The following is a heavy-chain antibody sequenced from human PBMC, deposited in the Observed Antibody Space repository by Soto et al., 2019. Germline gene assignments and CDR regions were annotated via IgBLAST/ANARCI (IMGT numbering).Heavy chain of an antibody. CDR3: ARDDIGARIAGMDV. Sequence: QVQLQESGPGLVKPSETLSLTCTVSGGSVSSGSYYWSWIRQPPGKGLEWIGYIYYSGSTNYNPSRKGGGAISVDTSKNRFALKLSSVTAAGTAVYYCARDDIGARIAGMDVWGQGTTVTVSS. CDR2: IYYSGST. CDR1: GGSVSSGSYY. D-gene: IGHD5-12*01. V-gene: IGHV4-61*01. J-gene: IGHJ6*02.